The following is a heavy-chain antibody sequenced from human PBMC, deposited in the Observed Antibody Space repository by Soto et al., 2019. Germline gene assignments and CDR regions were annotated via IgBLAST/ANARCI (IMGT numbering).Heavy chain of an antibody. J-gene: IGHJ4*02. CDR2: IIPILGIV. V-gene: IGHV1-69*08. Sequence: QVQLVQSGAEVKKPGSSVKVSRKASGGTFSSYTISWVRQAPGQGLEWMGRIIPILGIVNYAQKFQGRVTITADKSTSTAYMKLSSMRSEDTAVYYCAREETYYYGSGIGGLDYLGQGTLVTVSS. CDR3: AREETYYYGSGIGGLDY. D-gene: IGHD3-10*01. CDR1: GGTFSSYT.